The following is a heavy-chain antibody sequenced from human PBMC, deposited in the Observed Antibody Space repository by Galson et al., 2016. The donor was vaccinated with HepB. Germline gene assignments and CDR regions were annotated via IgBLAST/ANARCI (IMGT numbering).Heavy chain of an antibody. V-gene: IGHV3-7*03. J-gene: IGHJ5*02. CDR3: VRDGGWYAWFDP. CDR2: INDHGGTK. Sequence: SLRLSCAASGFSFSGSWMSWVRQAPGKGLECMANINDHGGTKYYVDSVKGRFTISRDNAKSSLYLQMNSLRDDDTAVYYCVRDGGWYAWFDPWGQGTLVTVSS. D-gene: IGHD6-19*01. CDR1: GFSFSGSW.